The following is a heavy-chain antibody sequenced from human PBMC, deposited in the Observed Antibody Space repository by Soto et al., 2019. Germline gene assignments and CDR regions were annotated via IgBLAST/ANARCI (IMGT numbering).Heavy chain of an antibody. CDR3: ARVRTIFGVVPPENWFDP. CDR1: GDSISSGDYY. J-gene: IGHJ5*02. D-gene: IGHD3-3*01. Sequence: QVQLQESGPGLVKPSQTLSLTCTVSGDSISSGDYYWSWIRQPPGKGLEWIAYIYYSGTTYYNPSLKSRVTMSVDMSKNLFSLKLSFVTAADTAVYYCARVRTIFGVVPPENWFDPWGQGTLVTVSS. CDR2: IYYSGTT. V-gene: IGHV4-30-4*01.